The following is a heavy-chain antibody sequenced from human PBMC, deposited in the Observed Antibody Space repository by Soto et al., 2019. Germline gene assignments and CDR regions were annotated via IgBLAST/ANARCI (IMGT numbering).Heavy chain of an antibody. CDR2: ISGSGNTI. J-gene: IGHJ4*02. Sequence: HPGGSLRLSCGTSGFIFSNYDMNWVRQAPGQGLEWLSYISGSGNTIYSADSVKGRFTISRDNAKGLLYLQMNSLRAEDTAVYYCARGYCSGGACYSGAYWGQGTLVTVSS. CDR1: GFIFSNYD. D-gene: IGHD2-15*01. V-gene: IGHV3-48*03. CDR3: ARGYCSGGACYSGAY.